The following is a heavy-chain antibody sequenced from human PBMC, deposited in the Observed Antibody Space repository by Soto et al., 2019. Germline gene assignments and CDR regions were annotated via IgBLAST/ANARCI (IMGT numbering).Heavy chain of an antibody. Sequence: ASVKVSCKASGYTFTSYAMHCVRQAPGQMLEWMGWINAGNGNTKYSQKFQGRVTITRDTSASTAYMELSSLRSEDTAVYYCARDVWQWLDPPSYYGMDVWGQGTTVTVSS. J-gene: IGHJ6*02. D-gene: IGHD6-19*01. CDR3: ARDVWQWLDPPSYYGMDV. CDR2: INAGNGNT. CDR1: GYTFTSYA. V-gene: IGHV1-3*01.